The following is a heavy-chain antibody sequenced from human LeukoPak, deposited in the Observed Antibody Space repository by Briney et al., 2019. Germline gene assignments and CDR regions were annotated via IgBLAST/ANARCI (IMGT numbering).Heavy chain of an antibody. CDR3: GSSGYYSRSGYYFDY. V-gene: IGHV1-69*06. J-gene: IGHJ4*02. D-gene: IGHD3-22*01. CDR2: IIPIFGTA. CDR1: GGTFSSYA. Sequence: ASVKVSCKASGGTFSSYAISWVRQAPGQGLECMGGIIPIFGTANYAQKFQGRVTITADKSTSTAYMELSSLRSEDTAVYYCGSSGYYSRSGYYFDYWGQGTLVTVSS.